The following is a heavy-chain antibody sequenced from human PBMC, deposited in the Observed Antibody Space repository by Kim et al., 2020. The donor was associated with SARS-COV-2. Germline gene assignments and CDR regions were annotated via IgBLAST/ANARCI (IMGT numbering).Heavy chain of an antibody. CDR1: GYSFTSYW. CDR3: ARHKFYGSGSQRGSYPHDAFDI. J-gene: IGHJ3*02. CDR2: IYPGDSDT. V-gene: IGHV5-51*01. D-gene: IGHD3-10*01. Sequence: GASLKISCKGSGYSFTSYWIGWVRQMPGKGLEWMGIIYPGDSDTRYSPSFQGQVTISADKSISTAYLQWSSLKASDTAMYYCARHKFYGSGSQRGSYPHDAFDIWGQGTMVTVSS.